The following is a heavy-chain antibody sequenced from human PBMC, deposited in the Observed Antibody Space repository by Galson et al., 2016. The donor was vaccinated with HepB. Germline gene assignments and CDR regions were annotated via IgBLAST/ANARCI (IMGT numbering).Heavy chain of an antibody. CDR1: GFSFDTYA. D-gene: IGHD3-3*01. V-gene: IGHV3-30*04. CDR2: TSYDAQNT. Sequence: SLRLSCAASGFSFDTYAMHWVRQAPGKGLQWVAVTSYDAQNTYYPDSVKGRFTISRENSKNTLSLQMYSLRAEDTAVYYCVRENWSGVNIGEYFFGMDVWGQGTTVTVSS. J-gene: IGHJ6*02. CDR3: VRENWSGVNIGEYFFGMDV.